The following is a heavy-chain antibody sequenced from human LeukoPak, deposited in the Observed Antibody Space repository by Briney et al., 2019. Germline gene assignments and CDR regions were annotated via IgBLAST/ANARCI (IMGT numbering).Heavy chain of an antibody. J-gene: IGHJ4*02. D-gene: IGHD5-24*01. CDR1: GFTFSSYS. CDR2: IYSGGST. Sequence: GGSLRLSCAASGFTFSSYSMNWVRQAPGKGLEWVSVIYSGGSTYYADSVKGRFTISRDNSKNTLYLQMNSLRAEDTAVYYCARGRDGYDDYWGQGTLVTVSS. CDR3: ARGRDGYDDY. V-gene: IGHV3-66*01.